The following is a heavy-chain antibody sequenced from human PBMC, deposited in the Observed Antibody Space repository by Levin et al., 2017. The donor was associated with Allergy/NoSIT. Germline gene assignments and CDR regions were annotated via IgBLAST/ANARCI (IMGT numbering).Heavy chain of an antibody. CDR2: INPNSGGT. Sequence: ASVKVSCKASGYTFTGYYMHWVRQAPGQGLEWMGWINPNSGGTNYAQKFQGRVTMTRDTSISTAYMELSRLRSDDTAVYYCARDQAAGTTRGIRFDIWGQGTMVTVSS. V-gene: IGHV1-2*02. CDR1: GYTFTGYY. CDR3: ARDQAAGTTRGIRFDI. J-gene: IGHJ3*02. D-gene: IGHD1-1*01.